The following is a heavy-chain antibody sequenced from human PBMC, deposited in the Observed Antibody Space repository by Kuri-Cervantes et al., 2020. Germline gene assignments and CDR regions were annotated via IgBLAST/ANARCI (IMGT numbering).Heavy chain of an antibody. Sequence: LRLSCTVSGGSISSGGYYWSWIRQHPGKGLEWIGNIYYSGSTYYNPSLKSRVTISVDTSKNQFSLKLSSVTAADTAVYYCARGNGYYGSGSYYNTGKLEFDPWGQGTLVTVSS. CDR1: GGSISSGGYY. V-gene: IGHV4-31*03. CDR3: ARGNGYYGSGSYYNTGKLEFDP. J-gene: IGHJ5*02. D-gene: IGHD3-10*01. CDR2: IYYSGST.